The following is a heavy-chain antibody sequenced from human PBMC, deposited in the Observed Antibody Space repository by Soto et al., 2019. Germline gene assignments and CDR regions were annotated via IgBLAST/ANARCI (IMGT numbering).Heavy chain of an antibody. V-gene: IGHV1-69*13. Sequence: GASVNVSCKPSGGTFSNFFISWGRQAPGQGLEWMGGNIPIFGTANYAQKFQGRVTIIADESTGTTYMELTSLRSEDTAVYYCARAPILVGETTYENYFDYWGQGTLVTVSS. CDR1: GGTFSNFF. J-gene: IGHJ4*02. CDR2: NIPIFGTA. CDR3: ARAPILVGETTYENYFDY. D-gene: IGHD2-21*01.